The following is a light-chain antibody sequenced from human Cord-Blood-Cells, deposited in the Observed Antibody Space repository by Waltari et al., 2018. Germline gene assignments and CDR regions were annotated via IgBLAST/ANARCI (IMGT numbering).Light chain of an antibody. CDR2: KAS. V-gene: IGKV1-5*03. J-gene: IGKJ1*01. Sequence: DIQMTQSPSTLSASVGDRVTITCRASQRISSWLAWYQQKPGKAPKLLIYKASSLESGVPSGFSGSGSGTEFTLTINSLQPDDFATYYCQQYNSYSWTFGQGTKVEIK. CDR3: QQYNSYSWT. CDR1: QRISSW.